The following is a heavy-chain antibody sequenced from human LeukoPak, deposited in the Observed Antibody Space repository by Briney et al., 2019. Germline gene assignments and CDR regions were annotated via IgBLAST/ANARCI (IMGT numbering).Heavy chain of an antibody. V-gene: IGHV1-2*02. CDR2: INPNSGGT. CDR1: GYTFTGYY. J-gene: IGHJ4*02. Sequence: ASVKVSCKASGYTFTGYYMHWVRQAPGQGLEWMGWINPNSGGTNYAQKFQGRVTMTRDTSISTAYMELSRLRSDDTAVYYCARDYYDTKGVDYWGQGTPATVSS. D-gene: IGHD3-22*01. CDR3: ARDYYDTKGVDY.